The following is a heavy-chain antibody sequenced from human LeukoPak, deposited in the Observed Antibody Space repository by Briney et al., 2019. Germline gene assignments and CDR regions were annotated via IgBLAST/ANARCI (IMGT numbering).Heavy chain of an antibody. CDR1: GFSLSISGVG. V-gene: IGHV2-5*02. CDR2: IYWDDDK. J-gene: IGHJ6*03. CDR3: VHRRDDVRSSYYLMDV. D-gene: IGHD2-2*01. Sequence: ESGPTLVNPPQTLTLTCTFSGFSLSISGVGVGWIRQPPGKALEWLALIYWDDDKRYSPSLQSRLTITKDTSENQVVLTLTNMDPVDTATYFCVHRRDDVRSSYYLMDVWGQGTTVTVSS.